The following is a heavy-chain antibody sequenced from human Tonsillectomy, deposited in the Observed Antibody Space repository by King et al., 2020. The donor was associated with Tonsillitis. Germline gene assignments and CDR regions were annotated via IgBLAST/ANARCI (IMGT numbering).Heavy chain of an antibody. CDR3: SGLAGDHYESSGYYDDAFDI. D-gene: IGHD3-22*01. V-gene: IGHV3-33*01. J-gene: IGHJ3*02. Sequence: VQLVESGGGVVQPGRSLRLSCAASGFTFSSHGLHWVRQAPGKGLEWVALIWFDGSNEYYADSVKGRFTISRDNSKNTLYLKMNSLRAEDTAMYYCSGLAGDHYESSGYYDDAFDIWGQGTVVTVSS. CDR2: IWFDGSNE. CDR1: GFTFSSHG.